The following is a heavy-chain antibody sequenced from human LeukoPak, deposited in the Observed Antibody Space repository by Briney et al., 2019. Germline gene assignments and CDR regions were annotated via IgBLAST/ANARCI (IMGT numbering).Heavy chain of an antibody. CDR1: GASVSGSNYY. V-gene: IGHV4-39*01. Sequence: SETLSLTCTVSGASVSGSNYYWGWIRQPPGKGLEWIGNIYSSGSTYYNASLQSRVTISIDTSKNQFSLRLNSVTAADTAMYYCAKSGGYGLVDYWGQGTRVTVSS. J-gene: IGHJ4*02. D-gene: IGHD1-26*01. CDR3: AKSGGYGLVDY. CDR2: IYSSGST.